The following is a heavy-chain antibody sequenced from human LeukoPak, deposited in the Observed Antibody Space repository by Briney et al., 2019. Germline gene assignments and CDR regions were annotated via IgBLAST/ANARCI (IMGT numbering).Heavy chain of an antibody. CDR3: ARKYGSYFDY. CDR2: IYPGDSDT. V-gene: IGHV5-51*01. Sequence: GESLQISCKGSGYSFTFYWIAWVRQLPGKGLEWMGIIYPGDSDTGYSPSFQGQDTISADKSISTAYLQWRSLKASDTAMYYCARKYGSYFDYWGQGTLVTVSS. D-gene: IGHD3-10*01. CDR1: GYSFTFYW. J-gene: IGHJ4*02.